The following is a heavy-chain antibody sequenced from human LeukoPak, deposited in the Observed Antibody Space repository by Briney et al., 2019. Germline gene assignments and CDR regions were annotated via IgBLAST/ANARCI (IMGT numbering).Heavy chain of an antibody. D-gene: IGHD5-18*01. CDR1: GGSISSYY. J-gene: IGHJ4*02. Sequence: PSETLSLTCTVSGGSISSYYWSWIRQPPGKGLEWIGYIYYSGSTNYNPSLKSRVTISVDTSKNQFSLKLSSVTAADTAVYYCARLPYAAISPFDYWGQGTLVTVSS. CDR3: ARLPYAAISPFDY. CDR2: IYYSGST. V-gene: IGHV4-59*08.